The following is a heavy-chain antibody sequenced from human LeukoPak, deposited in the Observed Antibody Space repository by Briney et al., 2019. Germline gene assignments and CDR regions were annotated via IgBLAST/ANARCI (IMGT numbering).Heavy chain of an antibody. CDR3: ARVRLYLPHDAFDI. Sequence: PGGSLRLSCAASGFTFSSYWMSWVRQAPGKGLEWVANIKQDGSEKYYVDSVKGRFTISRDNAKNSLYLQMNSLRAEDTAVYYCARVRLYLPHDAFDIWGQGTMVTVSS. V-gene: IGHV3-7*01. CDR1: GFTFSSYW. D-gene: IGHD3-10*01. CDR2: IKQDGSEK. J-gene: IGHJ3*02.